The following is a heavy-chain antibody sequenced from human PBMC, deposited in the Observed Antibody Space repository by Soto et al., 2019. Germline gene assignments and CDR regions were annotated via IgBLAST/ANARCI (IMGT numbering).Heavy chain of an antibody. V-gene: IGHV4-30-2*01. D-gene: IGHD3-3*01. CDR3: ARGSIAITIVGVVDPYYFDY. J-gene: IGHJ4*02. CDR2: IYHSGST. CDR1: GGSISSGGYS. Sequence: QLQLQESGSGLVKPSQTLSLTCAVSGGSISSGGYSWSWIRQPPGKGLEWIGYIYHSGSTYYNPSLKSRVTISVDRSKNQFSLKLISVTAADTAVYYCARGSIAITIVGVVDPYYFDYWGQGTLVTVSS.